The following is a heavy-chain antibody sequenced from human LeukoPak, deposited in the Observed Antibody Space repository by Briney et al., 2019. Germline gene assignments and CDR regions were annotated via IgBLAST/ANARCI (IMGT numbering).Heavy chain of an antibody. V-gene: IGHV3-23*01. CDR3: AKNIWTEMATIYYYMDV. Sequence: GGSLRLSCAASGFTFSSYAMNWVRQAPGKGLESASAISGSAYSTYYVDSVKGRFTDSRDTSKTTLYLQMNSLRAEDTAVYYCAKNIWTEMATIYYYMDVWGKGTTVTVSS. CDR1: GFTFSSYA. J-gene: IGHJ6*03. D-gene: IGHD5-24*01. CDR2: ISGSAYST.